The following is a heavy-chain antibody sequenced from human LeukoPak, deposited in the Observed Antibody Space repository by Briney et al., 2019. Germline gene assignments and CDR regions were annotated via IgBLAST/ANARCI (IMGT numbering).Heavy chain of an antibody. CDR1: GFTFSSYA. Sequence: PGRSLRLSCAASGFTFSSYAMHWVRQAPGKGLEWVAVISYDGSNKYYADSVKGRFTISRDNSKNTLYLQMNSLRAEDTAVYYCARSIAVAGRLFDYWGQGTLVTVSS. J-gene: IGHJ4*02. CDR3: ARSIAVAGRLFDY. V-gene: IGHV3-30*04. D-gene: IGHD6-19*01. CDR2: ISYDGSNK.